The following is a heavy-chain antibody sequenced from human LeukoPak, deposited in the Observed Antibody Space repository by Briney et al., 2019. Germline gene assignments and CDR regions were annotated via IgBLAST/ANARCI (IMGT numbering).Heavy chain of an antibody. CDR1: GYTFTSYY. CDR2: IKPSGGSK. V-gene: IGHV1-46*01. D-gene: IGHD3-22*01. Sequence: ASVTVSCKASGYTFTSYYMHWVRQPPGQGLEWMGIIKPSGGSKSYAPKFQGRVTMTRDTSTSTVYMELSSLRSEDTAVYYCARDSSGSGYDCLNYWGQGTLVTVSS. CDR3: ARDSSGSGYDCLNY. J-gene: IGHJ4*02.